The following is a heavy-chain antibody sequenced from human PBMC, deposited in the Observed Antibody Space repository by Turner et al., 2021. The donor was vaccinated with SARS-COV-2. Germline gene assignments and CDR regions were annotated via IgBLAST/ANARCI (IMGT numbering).Heavy chain of an antibody. CDR3: ARDLGGLRFDY. V-gene: IGHV3-53*01. Sequence: EVQLVESGGGLIQPGGSLRLSCAASGFTVSSNYMSWVRQAPGKGLVWVSVIYSGGSTFYADSVKGRFTISRDNSKNTLYLQMNSLRAEDTAVYYCARDLGGLRFDYWGQGTLVTVSS. D-gene: IGHD2-15*01. CDR2: IYSGGST. CDR1: GFTVSSNY. J-gene: IGHJ4*02.